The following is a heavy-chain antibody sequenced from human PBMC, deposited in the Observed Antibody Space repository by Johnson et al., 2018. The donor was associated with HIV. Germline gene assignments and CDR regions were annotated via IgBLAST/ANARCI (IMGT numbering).Heavy chain of an antibody. V-gene: IGHV3-48*04. Sequence: VQLVESGGGVVQPGRSLRLSCAASGFTFSSYAMSWVRQAPGQGLEWVSYITSSGGTVYYADSVKGRFTISRDNAKNSLYLQMNSLRAEDTAVYYCARVPEGDDDAFDVWGHGTLVTVSS. CDR1: GFTFSSYA. J-gene: IGHJ3*01. D-gene: IGHD2-21*01. CDR3: ARVPEGDDDAFDV. CDR2: ITSSGGTV.